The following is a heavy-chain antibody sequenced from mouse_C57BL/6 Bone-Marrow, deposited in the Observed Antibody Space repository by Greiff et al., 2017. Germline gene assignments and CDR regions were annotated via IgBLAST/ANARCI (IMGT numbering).Heavy chain of an antibody. J-gene: IGHJ4*01. Sequence: EVKLMESEGGLVQPGSSMKLSCTASGFTFSDYYMAWVRQVPEKGLEWVANINYDGSSTYYLDSLKSRFIISRDNAKNILYLQMSSLKSEDTATXYCARDSSGDYGPNYYAMDYWGQGTSVTVSS. CDR2: INYDGSST. CDR3: ARDSSGDYGPNYYAMDY. CDR1: GFTFSDYY. V-gene: IGHV5-16*01. D-gene: IGHD2-4*01.